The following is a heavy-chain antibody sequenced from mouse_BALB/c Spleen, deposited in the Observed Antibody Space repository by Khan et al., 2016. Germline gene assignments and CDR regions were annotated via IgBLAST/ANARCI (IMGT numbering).Heavy chain of an antibody. CDR1: GFSFTNSG. CDR3: ARDDQGYDACFAA. D-gene: IGHD2-2*01. CDR2: ICAGGST. J-gene: IGHJ3*01. V-gene: IGHV2-9*02. Sequence: MELVESGPGLVAPSQSLSITCTVSGFSFTNSGVHWVRQPPGKGLDWLGVICAGGSTAYNSDLKCRLGITIATSQNQGLVHMNSLQTDDAAMYFCARDDQGYDACFAAWGEGTLVTVSA.